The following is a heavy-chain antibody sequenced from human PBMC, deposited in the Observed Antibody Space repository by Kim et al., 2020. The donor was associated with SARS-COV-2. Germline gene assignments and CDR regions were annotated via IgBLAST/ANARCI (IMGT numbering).Heavy chain of an antibody. V-gene: IGHV3-21*01. D-gene: IGHD6-6*01. CDR2: SYI. Sequence: SYISYEDPVKGRITNARDNAKNALNLQMNSLRAEDTAVYYCAREESSSSRWGQGTLVTVSS. J-gene: IGHJ4*02. CDR3: AREESSSSR.